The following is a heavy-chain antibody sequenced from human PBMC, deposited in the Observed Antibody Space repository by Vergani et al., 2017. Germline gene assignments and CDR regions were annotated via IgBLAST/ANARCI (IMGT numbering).Heavy chain of an antibody. V-gene: IGHV1-18*01. CDR3: ARPSGALRHLWLDH. D-gene: IGHD2-21*01. CDR2: ISASNVNT. CDR1: GYTLNTYG. J-gene: IGHJ4*02. Sequence: QVQLVQSGPEVKKPGASVKVSCKASGYTLNTYGISWVRQAPGQGLEWMGWISASNVNTNYAQKFQGRVTLTADTSTNTAYMELRSLRSDDTAVYYCARPSGALRHLWLDHWGQGTRVNVSS.